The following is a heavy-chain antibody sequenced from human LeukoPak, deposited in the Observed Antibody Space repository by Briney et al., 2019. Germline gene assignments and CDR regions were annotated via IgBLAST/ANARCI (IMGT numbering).Heavy chain of an antibody. CDR3: ARGQWLPVFDF. Sequence: PSETLSLTCTVSGGSISPYFWSWIRQPAGKGLEYLGRISSTGNTNYNPSLRSRVTMSVDTSKNQFSLNLRSVTAADTAVYYCARGQWLPVFDFWGQGTLVTVSS. CDR1: GGSISPYF. D-gene: IGHD3-22*01. V-gene: IGHV4-4*07. CDR2: ISSTGNT. J-gene: IGHJ4*02.